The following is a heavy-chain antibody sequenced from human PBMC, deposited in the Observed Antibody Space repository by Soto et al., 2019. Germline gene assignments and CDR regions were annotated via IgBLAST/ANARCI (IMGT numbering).Heavy chain of an antibody. V-gene: IGHV3-74*01. Sequence: EVQLVESGGDLVQRGGSLRLSCAASGFPFSSYWMHWVRHTPGKGLDWVARISGDGVTTYYADSVTGRFTVSRDNAKNTLSLQISGLRAEDTAVYYCAREYYGLLTGYYTDSWGKGTLVSVSS. CDR2: ISGDGVTT. CDR3: AREYYGLLTGYYTDS. J-gene: IGHJ4*02. D-gene: IGHD3-9*01. CDR1: GFPFSSYW.